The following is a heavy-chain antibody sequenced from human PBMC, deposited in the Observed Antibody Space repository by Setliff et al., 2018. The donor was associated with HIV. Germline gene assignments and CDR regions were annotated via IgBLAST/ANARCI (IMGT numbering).Heavy chain of an antibody. CDR1: GESFNDYY. D-gene: IGHD3-10*01. CDR2: IDHSGNI. Sequence: SETLSLTCAVYGESFNDYYWTWIRQPPGKGLEWIGEIDHSGNIKYHASLKSRVTISKDASKNQISLKLRSVTAADTAVYYCARGLNYYGSGSYLPLGYWGQGTLVTVSS. V-gene: IGHV4-34*01. CDR3: ARGLNYYGSGSYLPLGY. J-gene: IGHJ4*02.